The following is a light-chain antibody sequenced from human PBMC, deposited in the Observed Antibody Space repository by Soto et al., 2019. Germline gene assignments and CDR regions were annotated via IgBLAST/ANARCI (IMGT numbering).Light chain of an antibody. Sequence: EIVMTQSPATLSVSPGERATLSCRASQSVSSNLAWYQQKPGRAPRLLIYGASTRATGIPARFSGSGSGTEFILTISSLQSEDFAVYYCQQYDNWPPITFGQGTRLEIK. CDR2: GAS. CDR1: QSVSSN. V-gene: IGKV3-15*01. J-gene: IGKJ5*01. CDR3: QQYDNWPPIT.